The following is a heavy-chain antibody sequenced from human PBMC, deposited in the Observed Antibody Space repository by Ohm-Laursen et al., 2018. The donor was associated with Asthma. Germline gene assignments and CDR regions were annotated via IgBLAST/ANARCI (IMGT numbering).Heavy chain of an antibody. Sequence: TLTLTCSVSGGSISSYYWSWIRQPPGKGLEWIGYIYYSGSTNYNPSLKSRVTISVDTSKNQFSLKLSSVTAADTAVYYCARTTFDCSGGSCYSNWFDPWGQGTLVTVSS. J-gene: IGHJ5*02. CDR1: GGSISSYY. D-gene: IGHD2-15*01. V-gene: IGHV4-59*01. CDR2: IYYSGST. CDR3: ARTTFDCSGGSCYSNWFDP.